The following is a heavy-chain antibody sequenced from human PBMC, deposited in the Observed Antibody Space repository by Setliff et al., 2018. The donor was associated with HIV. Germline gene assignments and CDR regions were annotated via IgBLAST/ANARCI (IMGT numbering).Heavy chain of an antibody. CDR3: ANSYSASGNYHYYDYLDV. D-gene: IGHD1-26*01. CDR1: GFRFRSYG. CDR2: IWFDGNKK. V-gene: IGHV3-30*02. Sequence: GGSLRLSCAASGFRFRSYGMHWVRQAPGKGLEWVAIIWFDGNKKYYADSVKGRFTISRDNSKNTLYLQMNSLRIEDSGAYYCANSYSASGNYHYYDYLDVWGKGTTVTVSS. J-gene: IGHJ6*03.